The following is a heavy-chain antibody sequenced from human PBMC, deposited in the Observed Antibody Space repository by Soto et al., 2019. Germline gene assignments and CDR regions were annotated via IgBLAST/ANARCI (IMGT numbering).Heavy chain of an antibody. J-gene: IGHJ4*02. Sequence: SETLSLTCTVSGGSISSYYWSRIRQPPGKGLEWIGYIYYSGSTNYNPSLKSRVTISVDTSKNQFSLKLSSVTAADTAVYYCARDEGSGWYYFDYWGQGTLVTVSS. D-gene: IGHD6-19*01. V-gene: IGHV4-59*01. CDR2: IYYSGST. CDR3: ARDEGSGWYYFDY. CDR1: GGSISSYY.